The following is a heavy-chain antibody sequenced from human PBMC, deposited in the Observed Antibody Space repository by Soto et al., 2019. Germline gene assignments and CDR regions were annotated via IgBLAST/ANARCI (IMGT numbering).Heavy chain of an antibody. CDR1: GFTVSSNY. V-gene: IGHV3-53*04. Sequence: EVQLVESGGGLVQPGGSLRLSCAASGFTVSSNYMSWVRQAPGKGLEWVSVIYSGGSTYYADSVKGRFTISRHNSKNTLYLQMNSLRAEDTAVYYCARVYYCAKRPRYMDVWGKGTTVTVSS. J-gene: IGHJ6*03. CDR2: IYSGGST. CDR3: ARVYYCAKRPRYMDV. D-gene: IGHD1-26*01.